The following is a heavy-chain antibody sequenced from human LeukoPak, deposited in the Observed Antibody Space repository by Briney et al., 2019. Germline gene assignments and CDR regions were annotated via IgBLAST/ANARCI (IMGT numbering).Heavy chain of an antibody. V-gene: IGHV5-51*01. CDR2: IYPGDSDT. J-gene: IGHJ3*02. Sequence: GESLKISCKGSGYSFTTYWIGWVRQMPGKGLEWMGIIYPGDSDTRYSPSFQGHVTISADKSVSTAYMQWSSLKASDTAMYYCARRTLSNSSGDDYDAFDIWGQGTKVTVSS. CDR3: ARRTLSNSSGDDYDAFDI. CDR1: GYSFTTYW. D-gene: IGHD3-22*01.